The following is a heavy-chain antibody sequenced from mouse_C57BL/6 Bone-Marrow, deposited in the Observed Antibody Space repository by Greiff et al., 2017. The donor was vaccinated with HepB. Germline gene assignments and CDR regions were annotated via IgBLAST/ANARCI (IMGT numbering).Heavy chain of an antibody. CDR1: GFTFSSYA. CDR2: ISDGGSYT. Sequence: EVQRVESGGGLVKPGGSLKLSCAASGFTFSSYAMSWVRQTPEKRLEWVATISDGGSYTYYPDNVKGRFTISRDNAKNNLYLQMSHLQSEDTAMYYCARGGGWLLRKVDYWGQGTSVTVSS. V-gene: IGHV5-4*01. J-gene: IGHJ4*01. D-gene: IGHD2-3*01. CDR3: ARGGGWLLRKVDY.